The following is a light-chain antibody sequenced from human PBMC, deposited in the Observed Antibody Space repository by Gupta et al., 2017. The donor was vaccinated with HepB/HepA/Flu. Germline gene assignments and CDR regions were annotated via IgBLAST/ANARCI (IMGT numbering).Light chain of an antibody. CDR1: SSNIGSNT. Sequence: QSVLTQPPSASGTPGQRVTISCSGSSSNIGSNTVNWYQQLPGTAPKLLIYSNNQRPSGVPARFSGSKSGTSASLAISGPQSEDEADYYCAAWDDSLNGPNYVFGTGTKVTVL. CDR3: AAWDDSLNGPNYV. CDR2: SNN. J-gene: IGLJ1*01. V-gene: IGLV1-44*01.